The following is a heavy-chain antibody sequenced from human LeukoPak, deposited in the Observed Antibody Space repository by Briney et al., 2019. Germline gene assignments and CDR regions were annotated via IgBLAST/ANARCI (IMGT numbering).Heavy chain of an antibody. D-gene: IGHD2-15*01. CDR3: AREDSEAFDI. J-gene: IGHJ3*02. Sequence: GGSLRLSCAASGFAFSSYSMNWVRQAPGKGLEWVSSISSSSSYIYYADSVKGRFTISRDNAKNSLYLQMNSLRAEDTAVYYCAREDSEAFDIWGQGTMVTVSS. CDR1: GFAFSSYS. V-gene: IGHV3-21*01. CDR2: ISSSSSYI.